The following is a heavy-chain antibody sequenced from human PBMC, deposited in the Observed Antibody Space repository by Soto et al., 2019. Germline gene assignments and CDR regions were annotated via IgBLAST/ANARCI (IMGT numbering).Heavy chain of an antibody. CDR3: ARVKLAGRCGLDY. J-gene: IGHJ4*02. Sequence: KPSETLSLTCTVSGGSISTSGYYWGWIRQPPGKGLEWIGSIYHSGNTYYNPSLKSRVSISLDTSKNHFSLELTSVTAADTAVYYCARVKLAGRCGLDYGGLGTLVTVSS. V-gene: IGHV4-39*02. CDR2: IYHSGNT. CDR1: GGSISTSGYY. D-gene: IGHD5-18*01.